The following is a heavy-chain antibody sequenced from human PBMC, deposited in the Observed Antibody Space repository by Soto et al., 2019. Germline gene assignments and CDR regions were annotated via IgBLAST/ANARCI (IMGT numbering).Heavy chain of an antibody. CDR1: GFTFSSYG. V-gene: IGHV3-30*18. CDR3: AKEHGDYVSRYYGMDV. D-gene: IGHD4-17*01. CDR2: ISYDGSNK. J-gene: IGHJ6*02. Sequence: GGSLRLSCAASGFTFSSYGMHWVRQAPGKGLEWVAVISYDGSNKYYADSVKGRFTISRDNSKNTLYLQMNSLRAEDTAVYYCAKEHGDYVSRYYGMDVWGQGTTVTVSS.